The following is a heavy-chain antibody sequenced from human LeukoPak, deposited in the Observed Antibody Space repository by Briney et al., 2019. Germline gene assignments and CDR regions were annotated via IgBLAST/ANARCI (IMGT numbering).Heavy chain of an antibody. J-gene: IGHJ6*02. CDR3: AKNYNSGRGVPYGMDV. D-gene: IGHD3-10*01. Sequence: GGSLRLSCAASGFTFANYAMRWVRQAPGKGLQWVSAISGISGSTTIYADSVKGRFTVSRDNSKSTLYLQMNSLRVEDTAVYYCAKNYNSGRGVPYGMDVWGQGTTVTVAS. CDR1: GFTFANYA. V-gene: IGHV3-23*01. CDR2: ISGISGSTT.